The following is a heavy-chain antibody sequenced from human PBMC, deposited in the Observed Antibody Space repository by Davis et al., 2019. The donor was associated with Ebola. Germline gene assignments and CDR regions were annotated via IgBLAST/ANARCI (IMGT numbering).Heavy chain of an antibody. CDR2: ISWNSGSI. J-gene: IGHJ4*02. V-gene: IGHV3-9*01. Sequence: GGSLRLSCAASGFTFDDYAMHWVRQAPGKGLEWVSGISWNSGSIGYADSVKGRFTISRDNAKNSLYLQMNSLRAEDTAVYYCARLDYGFQEGHDYWGQGTLVTVSS. CDR1: GFTFDDYA. CDR3: ARLDYGFQEGHDY. D-gene: IGHD4-17*01.